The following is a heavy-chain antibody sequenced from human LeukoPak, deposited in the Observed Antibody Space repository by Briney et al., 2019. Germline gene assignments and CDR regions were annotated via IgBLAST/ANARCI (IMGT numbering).Heavy chain of an antibody. Sequence: GGSLRLSCAASGFTFSSYGMHWVRQAPGKELEWVAVISYDGSNKYYADSVKGRFTISRDNSKNTLYLQMKSLRAEDTAVYYCAKGVNIAAAGTLSWFDPWGQGTLVTVSS. CDR1: GFTFSSYG. CDR3: AKGVNIAAAGTLSWFDP. CDR2: ISYDGSNK. D-gene: IGHD6-13*01. J-gene: IGHJ5*02. V-gene: IGHV3-30*18.